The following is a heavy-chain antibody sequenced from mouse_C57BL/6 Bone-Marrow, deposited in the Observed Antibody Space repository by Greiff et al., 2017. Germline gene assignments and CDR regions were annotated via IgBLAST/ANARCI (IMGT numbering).Heavy chain of an antibody. Sequence: QVQLQQSGAELVKPGASVKMSCKASGYTFTSYWITWVKQRPGQGLEWIGDIFPGSGSTNYNEKFKSKATLTVDTSSSTAYMQLSRLTSEDSAVYDWVCGATDYGSTYWYFDVWGTGTTVTVSS. J-gene: IGHJ1*03. CDR2: IFPGSGST. CDR3: VCGATDYGSTYWYFDV. V-gene: IGHV1-55*01. D-gene: IGHD1-1*01. CDR1: GYTFTSYW.